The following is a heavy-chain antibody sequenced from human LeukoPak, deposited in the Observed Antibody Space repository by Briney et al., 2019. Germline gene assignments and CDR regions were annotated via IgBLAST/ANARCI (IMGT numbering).Heavy chain of an antibody. D-gene: IGHD3-10*01. CDR1: GYNFISYW. CDR2: IYPDDSET. Sequence: GESLKISCQGTGYNFISYWIAWVRQMPGKGLEWMGTIYPDDSETKYSPSFEGQVANSADKSTNPASLHWSSRTASDTAMYFCASPSPGTLYGMDVWGQGTTVTVSS. CDR3: ASPSPGTLYGMDV. J-gene: IGHJ6*02. V-gene: IGHV5-51*01.